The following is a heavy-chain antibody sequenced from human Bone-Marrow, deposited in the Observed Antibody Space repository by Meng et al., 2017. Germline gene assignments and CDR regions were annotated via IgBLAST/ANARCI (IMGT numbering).Heavy chain of an antibody. D-gene: IGHD6-19*01. J-gene: IGHJ5*02. Sequence: SETLSLTCTVSGYSISSGYYWGWIRQPPGKGLEWIGSIYHSGSTYYNPSLKSRVTISVDTSKNQFSLKLSSVTAAETAVYYCATEVERGPGYRIGWVRWFDPWGQGTLVTVSS. CDR1: GYSISSGYY. V-gene: IGHV4-38-2*02. CDR3: ATEVERGPGYRIGWVRWFDP. CDR2: IYHSGST.